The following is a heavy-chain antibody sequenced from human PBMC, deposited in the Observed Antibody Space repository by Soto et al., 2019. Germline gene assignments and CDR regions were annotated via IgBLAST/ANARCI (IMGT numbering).Heavy chain of an antibody. CDR2: ISSSGSTI. CDR1: GFTFSSYE. CDR3: ARAPMGGYCSGGSCYSGVRLYFQH. D-gene: IGHD2-15*01. V-gene: IGHV3-48*03. Sequence: SLRLSCAASGFTFSSYEMNWVRQAPGKGLEWVSYISSSGSTIYYADSVKGRFTISRDNAKNSLYLQMNSLRAEDTAVYYCARAPMGGYCSGGSCYSGVRLYFQHWGQGTLVTVSS. J-gene: IGHJ1*01.